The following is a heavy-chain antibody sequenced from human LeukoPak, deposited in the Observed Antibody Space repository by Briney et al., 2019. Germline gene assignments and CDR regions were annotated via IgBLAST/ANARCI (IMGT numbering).Heavy chain of an antibody. CDR2: INHSGST. CDR1: GGSFSGYY. CDR3: ARGSSGPHWFDP. J-gene: IGHJ5*02. Sequence: SETLSLTCAVYGGSFSGYYWSWIRQPPGKGLEWIGEINHSGSTNYNPSLKSRVTISVDTSKNQFSLKLSSVAAADTAVYYCARGSSGPHWFDPWGQGTLVTVSS. D-gene: IGHD3-10*01. V-gene: IGHV4-34*01.